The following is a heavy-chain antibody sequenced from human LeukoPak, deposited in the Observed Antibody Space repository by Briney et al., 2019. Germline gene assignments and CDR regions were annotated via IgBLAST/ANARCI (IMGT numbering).Heavy chain of an antibody. CDR3: ATDGIPGATTTLDY. CDR1: GITLNDLS. J-gene: IGHJ4*02. Sequence: ASVKVSCKVSGITLNDLSIQWVRQAPGKGLEWMGGFDPEDGETIYASKFQARVTMTQDTYEDTAYMELSSLRSEDTAVYYCATDGIPGATTTLDYWGQGTLVTVSS. CDR2: FDPEDGET. D-gene: IGHD1-26*01. V-gene: IGHV1-24*01.